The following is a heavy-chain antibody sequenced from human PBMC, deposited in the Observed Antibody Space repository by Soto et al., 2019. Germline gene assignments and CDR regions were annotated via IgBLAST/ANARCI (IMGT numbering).Heavy chain of an antibody. CDR3: ARGEQDLATGGYLDV. CDR2: IYYSGST. Sequence: SETLSLTCTVSVGSISSGGYYWSWIRQHPGKGLEWIGYIYYSGSTYYNPSLKSRVTISLDTSKNQFSLKLSSVTAADTAVYYCARGEQDLATGGYLDVWGQGNLVTVSS. CDR1: VGSISSGGYY. J-gene: IGHJ4*02. V-gene: IGHV4-31*03. D-gene: IGHD3-10*01.